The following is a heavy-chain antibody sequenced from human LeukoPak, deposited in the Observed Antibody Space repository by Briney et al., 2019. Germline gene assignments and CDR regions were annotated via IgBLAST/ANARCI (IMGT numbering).Heavy chain of an antibody. CDR2: INPSGGST. CDR1: GYTFTRYY. Sequence: ASVKVSCKASGYTFTRYYMHWVRQAPGQGLEWMGIINPSGGSTSYAQKFQGRVTMTRDTSTSTVYMELSGLRSEDTAVYYCARDMRDSSSSGGYYGMDVWGQGTTVTVSS. V-gene: IGHV1-46*01. D-gene: IGHD6-6*01. J-gene: IGHJ6*02. CDR3: ARDMRDSSSSGGYYGMDV.